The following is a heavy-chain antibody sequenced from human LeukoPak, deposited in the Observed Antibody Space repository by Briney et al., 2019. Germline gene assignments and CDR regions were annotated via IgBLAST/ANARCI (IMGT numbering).Heavy chain of an antibody. V-gene: IGHV4-59*08. CDR2: IYYSGST. Sequence: PETLSLTCTVSGGSISSYYWSWIRQPPGKGPEWIGYIYYSGSTNYNPSLKSRVTISVDTSKNQFSLKLSSVTAADTAVYYCARHSPLDYYDSSGFYYFDYWGQGTLVTVSS. J-gene: IGHJ4*02. D-gene: IGHD3-22*01. CDR3: ARHSPLDYYDSSGFYYFDY. CDR1: GGSISSYY.